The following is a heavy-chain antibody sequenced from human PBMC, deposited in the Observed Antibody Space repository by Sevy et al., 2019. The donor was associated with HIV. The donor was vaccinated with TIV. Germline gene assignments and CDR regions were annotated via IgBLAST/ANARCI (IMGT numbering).Heavy chain of an antibody. CDR3: ARGGRIAVAGRVGYFDY. Sequence: GGSLRLSCAASGFTFSSYGMHWVRQAPGKGLEWVALIWYDGTNKYYADSVKGRFTISRDNSENTFYLQMNSLRAKDTAVYYCARGGRIAVAGRVGYFDYWGQGILVTVSS. V-gene: IGHV3-33*01. D-gene: IGHD6-19*01. CDR1: GFTFSSYG. J-gene: IGHJ4*02. CDR2: IWYDGTNK.